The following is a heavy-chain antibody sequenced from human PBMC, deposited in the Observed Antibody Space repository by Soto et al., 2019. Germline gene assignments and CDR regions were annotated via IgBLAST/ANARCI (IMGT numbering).Heavy chain of an antibody. J-gene: IGHJ4*02. CDR2: IIPILGIA. Sequence: QVQLVQSGAEVKKPGSSVTVSCKASGGIFSSYTISWVRQAPGQGLEWMGRIIPILGIANYAQKFQGRVTITADKSTSTAYMELSSLRSEDTAVYYCARDSHVYTVTFDYWGQGTLVTVSS. V-gene: IGHV1-69*08. D-gene: IGHD4-17*01. CDR3: ARDSHVYTVTFDY. CDR1: GGIFSSYT.